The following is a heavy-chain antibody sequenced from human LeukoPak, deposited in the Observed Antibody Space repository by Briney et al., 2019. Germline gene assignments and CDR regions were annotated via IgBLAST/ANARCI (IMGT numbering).Heavy chain of an antibody. CDR3: AKRGVVIRVILIGFHKEAYYFDS. J-gene: IGHJ4*02. D-gene: IGHD3-9*01. CDR2: ISGSGGRS. V-gene: IGHV3-23*01. CDR1: GITLSNYG. Sequence: GGSLRLSCAVSGITLSNYGMSWVRQAPGKGLEWVAGISGSGGRSNYADSVKGRFTISRDDPKNTLYLQMNSLRAEDTAVYFCAKRGVVIRVILIGFHKEAYYFDSWGQGALVTVSS.